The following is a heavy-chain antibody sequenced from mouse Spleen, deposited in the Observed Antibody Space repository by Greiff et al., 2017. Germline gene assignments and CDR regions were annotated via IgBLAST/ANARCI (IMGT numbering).Heavy chain of an antibody. V-gene: IGHV1-50*01. D-gene: IGHD1-1*01. Sequence: QVQLKESGAELVKPGASVKLSCKASGYTFTSYWMQWVKQRPGQGLEWIGEIDPSDSYTNYNQKFKGKATLTVDTSSSTAYMQLSSLTSEDSAVYYCARGRGSRHGNYFDYWGQGTTLTVSS. CDR3: ARGRGSRHGNYFDY. CDR1: GYTFTSYW. J-gene: IGHJ2*01. CDR2: IDPSDSYT.